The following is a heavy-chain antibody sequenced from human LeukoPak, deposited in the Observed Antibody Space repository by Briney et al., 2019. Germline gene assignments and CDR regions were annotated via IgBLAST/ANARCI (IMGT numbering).Heavy chain of an antibody. V-gene: IGHV4-4*07. CDR2: IYSSGTT. CDR3: ARVPLPDYYYYYGMDV. Sequence: SETLSLTCTVSGGSISSYYWSWIRQPAGKGLEWIGRIYSSGTTNYNPSLRSRVTMSVDTSNNQFSLKLSSVTAADTAVYYCARVPLPDYYYYYGMDVWGQGTTVTVSS. CDR1: GGSISSYY. J-gene: IGHJ6*02. D-gene: IGHD2-21*02.